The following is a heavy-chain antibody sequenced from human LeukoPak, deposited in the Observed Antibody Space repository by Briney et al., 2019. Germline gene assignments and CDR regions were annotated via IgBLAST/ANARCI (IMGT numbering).Heavy chain of an antibody. D-gene: IGHD6-13*01. Sequence: ASVKVSCKASGYTFTSYDINWVRQATGQGPEWMGWMNPNSGNTGYAQKFQGRVTMTRNTSIGTAYMELSSLRSEDTAVYYCARDVRRAAADPFDYWGQGTLVTVSS. J-gene: IGHJ4*02. CDR1: GYTFTSYD. CDR3: ARDVRRAAADPFDY. CDR2: MNPNSGNT. V-gene: IGHV1-8*01.